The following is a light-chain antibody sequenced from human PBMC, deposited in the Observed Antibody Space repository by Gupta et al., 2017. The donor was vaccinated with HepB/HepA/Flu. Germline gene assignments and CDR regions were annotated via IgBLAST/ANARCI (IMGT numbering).Light chain of an antibody. CDR3: ASWDDSLRGLV. CDR2: ADD. V-gene: IGLV1-44*01. CDR1: ASNIGSNT. J-gene: IGLJ3*02. Sequence: QSVLSQAPSASGTPGQRVTIACSGSASNIGSNTINWYHQVPGKAPKFLIFADDQRPSGVPDRISGSKSGTSGSLAISGLQPDDEGDYYCASWDDSLRGLVFGGGTKLTVL.